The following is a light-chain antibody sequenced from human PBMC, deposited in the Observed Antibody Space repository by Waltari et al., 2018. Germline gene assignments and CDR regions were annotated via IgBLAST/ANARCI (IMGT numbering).Light chain of an antibody. CDR3: CSYAGSSFV. J-gene: IGLJ3*02. V-gene: IGLV2-11*01. CDR2: DVS. Sequence: QSALTQPRSVSGSPGQSVTISCTGTSSAVGGYNYVSWYQQHPGKAPKLMIYDVSKRPSGVPDRFSGSKSGNTASLTISGLQAEDEADYYCCSYAGSSFVFGGGTKLTVL. CDR1: SSAVGGYNY.